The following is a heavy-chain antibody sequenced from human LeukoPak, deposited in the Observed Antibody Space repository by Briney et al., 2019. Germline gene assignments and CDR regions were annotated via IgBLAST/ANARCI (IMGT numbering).Heavy chain of an antibody. CDR2: IYYSGST. D-gene: IGHD4-17*01. CDR1: GGSISSYY. J-gene: IGHJ4*02. V-gene: IGHV4-59*01. Sequence: SETLSLTCTVSGGSISSYYWSWIRQPPGKGLEWIGYIYYSGSTSYNPSLKSRVTMSVDTSKNQFSLKLSSVTAADTAVYYCARAGDYGDFDYWGQGTLVTVSS. CDR3: ARAGDYGDFDY.